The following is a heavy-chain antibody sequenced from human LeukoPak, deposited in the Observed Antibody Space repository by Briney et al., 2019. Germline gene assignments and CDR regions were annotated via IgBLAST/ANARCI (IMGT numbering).Heavy chain of an antibody. CDR2: IYYNGGT. CDR1: GGSINGYY. Sequence: SETLSLTCTVPGGSINGYYWSWIRQPPGRGLEWIGYIYYNGGTNYNPSLKSRVTISVDTSENQFSLKLSPVTAADTAVYYCATRTGELGYCSGGSCSYIDYWGQGTLVTVSS. V-gene: IGHV4-59*01. D-gene: IGHD2-15*01. CDR3: ATRTGELGYCSGGSCSYIDY. J-gene: IGHJ4*02.